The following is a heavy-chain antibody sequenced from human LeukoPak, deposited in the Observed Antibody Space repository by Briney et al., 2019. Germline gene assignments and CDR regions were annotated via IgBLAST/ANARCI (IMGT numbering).Heavy chain of an antibody. V-gene: IGHV3-48*03. Sequence: AGGSLRLSCAASGFTFSTYEMNWVRQAPGKGLECVSYTSGSGGTTYYADSVKGRFTISRDNAENLLYLQMNSLRAEDTAVYYCAQAAAGMSPTDYWGQGTLVTVSS. CDR3: AQAAAGMSPTDY. CDR1: GFTFSTYE. CDR2: TSGSGGTT. J-gene: IGHJ4*02. D-gene: IGHD6-13*01.